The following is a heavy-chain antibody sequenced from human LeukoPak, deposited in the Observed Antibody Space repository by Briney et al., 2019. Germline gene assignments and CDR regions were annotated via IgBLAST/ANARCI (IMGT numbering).Heavy chain of an antibody. CDR1: GYTLTELS. Sequence: ASAKVSCKVSGYTLTELSMHWVPQAPGKGLEWMGGFDPEDGETNYAQKLQGRGTMTEDTSTATAYMELSSLRSEDTAVYSCATELYYSGSLRYFDYWGQGTLVTVSS. CDR3: ATELYYSGSLRYFDY. D-gene: IGHD3-10*01. V-gene: IGHV1-24*01. CDR2: FDPEDGET. J-gene: IGHJ4*02.